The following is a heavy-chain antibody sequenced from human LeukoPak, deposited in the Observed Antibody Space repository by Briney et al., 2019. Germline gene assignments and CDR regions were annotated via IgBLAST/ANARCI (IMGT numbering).Heavy chain of an antibody. CDR3: ATSKYSSGWYYFDY. D-gene: IGHD6-19*01. Sequence: ASVKVSCKASGYTFTSYYMHWVRQAPGQGLVWMGIINPSGGSTSYAQKFQGRVTMTRDTSASTAYMELSSLRSEDTAAYYCATSKYSSGWYYFDYWGQGTLVTVSS. CDR1: GYTFTSYY. V-gene: IGHV1-46*01. CDR2: INPSGGST. J-gene: IGHJ4*02.